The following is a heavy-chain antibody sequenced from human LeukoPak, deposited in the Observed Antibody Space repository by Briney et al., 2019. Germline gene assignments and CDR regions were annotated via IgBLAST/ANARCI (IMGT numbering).Heavy chain of an antibody. V-gene: IGHV1-2*02. CDR2: INPNSGGT. J-gene: IGHJ1*01. CDR3: ATNFQH. CDR1: GYTFTGYY. Sequence: ASVKVSCKASGYTFTGYYMHWVRQAPGQGLEWMGWINPNSGGTNYAQNFQGRVTMTGDTSINTAYMELSRLRSDDTAVYYCATNFQHWGQGTLVTVSS. D-gene: IGHD1-1*01.